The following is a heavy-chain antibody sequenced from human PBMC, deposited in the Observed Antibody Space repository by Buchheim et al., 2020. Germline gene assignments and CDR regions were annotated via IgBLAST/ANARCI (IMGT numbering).Heavy chain of an antibody. CDR1: GGSFTVYY. Sequence: QVQLQQWGAGLLNPSETLSLTCAVYGGSFTVYYWSWIRQPPGKGLEWIGEINHSGSTNYNPSLKSRVIISVDTSKNQFLLKLTSVTAADTATYFCPRASVPAVGSFYYYYMDVWDAGTT. J-gene: IGHJ6*03. D-gene: IGHD1-26*01. CDR3: PRASVPAVGSFYYYYMDV. V-gene: IGHV4-34*01. CDR2: INHSGST.